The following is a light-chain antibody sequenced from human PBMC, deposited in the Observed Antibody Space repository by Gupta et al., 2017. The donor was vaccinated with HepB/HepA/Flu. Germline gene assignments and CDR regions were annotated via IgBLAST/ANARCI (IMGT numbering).Light chain of an antibody. Sequence: DIQMTQPPSTLSASVGDRVTITCRASESVGVWLAWYQQKPGKVPELLIYKASTLKTGVPSRFSGSGAGTEFTLTITSLQPDDFATYYCQEDSSYSWAFGQGTKVEIK. CDR1: ESVGVW. V-gene: IGKV1-5*03. CDR3: QEDSSYSWA. CDR2: KAS. J-gene: IGKJ1*01.